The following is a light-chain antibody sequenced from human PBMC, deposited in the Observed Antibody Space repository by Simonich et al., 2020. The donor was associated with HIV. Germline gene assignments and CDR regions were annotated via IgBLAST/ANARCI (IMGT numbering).Light chain of an antibody. CDR2: DVR. CDR3: SSYRSSLVV. J-gene: IGLJ3*02. V-gene: IGLV2-14*01. Sequence: QSALTQPASVSGSPGQSITISCTGTSSDVGGYNFVSWYQQHPGKAPKLIIYDVRERPSGVSNRFSGSKSGNTASLTSSGLQAEDEADYYCSSYRSSLVVFGDGTKLTVL. CDR1: SSDVGGYNF.